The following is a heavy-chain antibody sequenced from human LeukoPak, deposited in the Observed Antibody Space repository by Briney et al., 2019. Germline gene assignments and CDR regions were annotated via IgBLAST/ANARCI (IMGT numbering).Heavy chain of an antibody. CDR1: GFTFSSYA. J-gene: IGHJ6*03. CDR2: ISGSGGST. D-gene: IGHD2-2*01. CDR3: AKLFRDCSSTSCSNYYYYYMDV. V-gene: IGHV3-23*01. Sequence: PGGSLRLSCAASGFTFSSYAMGWVRQAPGKGLEWVSAISGSGGSTYYADSVKGRFTISRDNSKNTLYLQMNSLRAEDTAVYYCAKLFRDCSSTSCSNYYYYYMDVWGKGTTVTVSS.